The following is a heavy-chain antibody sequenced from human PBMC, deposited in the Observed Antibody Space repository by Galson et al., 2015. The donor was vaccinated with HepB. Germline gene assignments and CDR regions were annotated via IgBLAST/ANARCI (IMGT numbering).Heavy chain of an antibody. V-gene: IGHV1-46*03. CDR3: ARLGTTVIA. CDR1: GNTFTRHY. J-gene: IGHJ5*02. D-gene: IGHD1-7*01. Sequence: SVKVSCKASGNTFTRHYIHWVRQAPGQGLEWMRIINPNDGRTSYAQEFQGRVTMTRDTSTNTVYMELSSLRSEDTAVYYCARLGTTVIAWGQGTLVTVSS. CDR2: INPNDGRT.